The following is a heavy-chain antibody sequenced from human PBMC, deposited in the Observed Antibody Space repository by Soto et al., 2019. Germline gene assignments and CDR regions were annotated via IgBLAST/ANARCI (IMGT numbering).Heavy chain of an antibody. Sequence: QVQLVQSGAEVKKPGTSVKVSCEVSGGTFSNYAITWVRQAPGQGLECLGGAIPVYGSTNYAQKFQGRVTITAGESATTTFMELSSLRSDDTAVYYCARRGVANSRDAFDIWGQGTLVTVS. V-gene: IGHV1-69*01. J-gene: IGHJ3*02. CDR3: ARRGVANSRDAFDI. CDR1: GGTFSNYA. D-gene: IGHD1-26*01. CDR2: AIPVYGST.